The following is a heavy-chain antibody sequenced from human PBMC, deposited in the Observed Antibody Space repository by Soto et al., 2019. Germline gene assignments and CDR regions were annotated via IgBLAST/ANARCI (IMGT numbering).Heavy chain of an antibody. D-gene: IGHD6-13*01. Sequence: GGSLRLSCAASGFTFSTYVLHCVRQAPGKGLEWLAAMSYDGTKQYYVDSVKGRFTISRDNSRNTLFLQLNSLRDEDTAVYYCAKEYGSTWIDHWGQGTPVTVSS. J-gene: IGHJ4*02. CDR2: MSYDGTKQ. V-gene: IGHV3-30*18. CDR1: GFTFSTYV. CDR3: AKEYGSTWIDH.